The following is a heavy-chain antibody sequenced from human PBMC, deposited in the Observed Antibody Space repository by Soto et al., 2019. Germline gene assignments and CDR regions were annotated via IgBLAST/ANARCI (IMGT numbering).Heavy chain of an antibody. Sequence: SETLSLTCAVYGGSFSGYYWSWIRQPPGKGLEWIGEINHSGSTNYNPSLKSRVTISVDTSKNQFSLKLSSVTATDTAMYFCARDFKRYSSSPGHLEYWGQGTLVAVS. CDR3: ARDFKRYSSSPGHLEY. J-gene: IGHJ4*02. V-gene: IGHV4-34*01. D-gene: IGHD6-6*01. CDR2: INHSGST. CDR1: GGSFSGYY.